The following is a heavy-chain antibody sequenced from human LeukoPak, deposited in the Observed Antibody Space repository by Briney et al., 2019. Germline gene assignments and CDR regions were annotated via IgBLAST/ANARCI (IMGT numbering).Heavy chain of an antibody. D-gene: IGHD6-6*01. CDR2: ISYDGNNK. CDR1: GFTFNHFA. J-gene: IGHJ5*02. V-gene: IGHV3-30-3*01. CDR3: ARDLETLAARNELIWSNWIDP. Sequence: PGRSLRLSCAASGFTFNHFAMHRVRQAPGKGLEWVAVISYDGNNKYHADSVKGRLTISRDNSKNTLYLQMNSLRGDDTAMYYCARDLETLAARNELIWSNWIDPWGQGTLVTVSS.